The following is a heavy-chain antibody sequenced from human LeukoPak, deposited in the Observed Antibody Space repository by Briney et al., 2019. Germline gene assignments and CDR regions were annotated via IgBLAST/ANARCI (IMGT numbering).Heavy chain of an antibody. J-gene: IGHJ4*02. CDR2: ISSSGSTI. CDR1: GFAFSSYE. D-gene: IGHD6-19*01. Sequence: GGSLRLSCAASGFAFSSYEMNWVRQAPGKGLEWVSYISSSGSTIYYADSVKGRFTISRDNAKNSLYLQMNSLRAEDTAVYYCARDPSLAVAGFFDYWGQGTLVTVSS. V-gene: IGHV3-48*03. CDR3: ARDPSLAVAGFFDY.